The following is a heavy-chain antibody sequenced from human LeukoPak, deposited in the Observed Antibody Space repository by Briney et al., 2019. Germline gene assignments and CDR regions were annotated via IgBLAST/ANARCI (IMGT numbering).Heavy chain of an antibody. CDR1: GYTFTSYY. V-gene: IGHV1-46*01. CDR3: ARSNGSGPQFDY. CDR2: INPSGGST. D-gene: IGHD3-10*01. Sequence: GASVKVSCKASGYTFTSYYMHWVRQAPGQGLEWMGIINPSGGSTSYAQKFQGRVTMTRDMSTSTVYMELSSLRAEDTAVYYCARSNGSGPQFDYWGQGTLSPSPQ. J-gene: IGHJ4*02.